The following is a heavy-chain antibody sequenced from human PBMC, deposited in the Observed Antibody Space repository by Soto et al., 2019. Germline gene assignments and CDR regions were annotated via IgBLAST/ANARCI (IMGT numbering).Heavy chain of an antibody. V-gene: IGHV4-39*01. CDR3: ASWRGGVRGVIEN. Sequence: SETLSLTCTVSGGSISSSSYYWGWIRQPPGKGLEWIGSIYYSGSTYYNPSLKSRVTISVDTSKNQFSLKLSSVTAADTAVYYCASWRGGVRGVIENWGQGTLVTVSS. J-gene: IGHJ4*02. CDR2: IYYSGST. CDR1: GGSISSSSYY. D-gene: IGHD3-10*01.